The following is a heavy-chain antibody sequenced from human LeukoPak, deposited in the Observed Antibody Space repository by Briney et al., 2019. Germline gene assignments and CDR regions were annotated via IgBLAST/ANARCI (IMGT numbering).Heavy chain of an antibody. CDR1: GGSISSYY. Sequence: SETLSLTCTVSGGSISSYYWSWIRQPPGKGLEWIGYIYYSGSTNYNPSLKSRVTISVDTSKNQFSLKLSSVTAADTAMYYCARDLDGYNDYWGQGTLVTVSS. D-gene: IGHD5-24*01. V-gene: IGHV4-59*01. CDR2: IYYSGST. J-gene: IGHJ4*02. CDR3: ARDLDGYNDY.